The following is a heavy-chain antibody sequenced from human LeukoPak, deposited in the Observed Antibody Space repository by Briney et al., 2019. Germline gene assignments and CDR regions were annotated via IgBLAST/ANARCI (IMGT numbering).Heavy chain of an antibody. CDR2: MNPNSGNT. CDR3: ARGFVRLLDIVATTEPDYDY. Sequence: RRASVKVSCKASGGTFTSYDINWVRQATGQGLEWMGWMNPNSGNTGYAQKFQGRVTMTRNTSISTAYMELSSLRSEDTAVYYCARGFVRLLDIVATTEPDYDYWGQGTLVTVSS. D-gene: IGHD5-12*01. CDR1: GGTFTSYD. V-gene: IGHV1-8*01. J-gene: IGHJ4*02.